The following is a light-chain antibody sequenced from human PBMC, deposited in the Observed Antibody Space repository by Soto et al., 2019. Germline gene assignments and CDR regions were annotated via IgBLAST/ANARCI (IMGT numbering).Light chain of an antibody. Sequence: EIVLTQSPGTLSFSPGERATLSCRASQSVSSSYLAWYQQKPGQAPRLLIYGASSRATGIPDRFSGSGSGTDFTLTISRLEPEDFAVYYCQQYGSSPRGFTFGPGTKVDIK. CDR3: QQYGSSPRGFT. CDR2: GAS. J-gene: IGKJ3*01. V-gene: IGKV3-20*01. CDR1: QSVSSSY.